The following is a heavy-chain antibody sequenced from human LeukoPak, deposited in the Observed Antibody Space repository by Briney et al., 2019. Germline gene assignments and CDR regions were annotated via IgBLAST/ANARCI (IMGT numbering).Heavy chain of an antibody. J-gene: IGHJ6*03. CDR3: ARDAGRDYYYYYMDV. Sequence: SVKVSCKASGGTFSSYAISWVRQAPGQGLEWMGGIIPIFGTANYAQKFQGRVTITADESTSTAYMELSSLRSEDTAVYYCARDAGRDYYYYYMDVWGKGTTVTVSS. CDR2: IIPIFGTA. V-gene: IGHV1-69*13. CDR1: GGTFSSYA.